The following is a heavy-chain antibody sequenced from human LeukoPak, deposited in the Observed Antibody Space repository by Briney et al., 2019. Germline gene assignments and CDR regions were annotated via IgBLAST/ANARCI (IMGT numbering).Heavy chain of an antibody. CDR1: GYSISSGYY. CDR3: ARLYPYLGYCSSTSCYTRGFDY. Sequence: PSETLSLTCAVSGYSISSGYYWGWIRQPPGKGLEWIGSIYHSGSTYYNPSLKSRVTISVDTSKNQFSLKLSSVTAADTAVYYCARLYPYLGYCSSTSCYTRGFDYWGQGTLVTVSS. J-gene: IGHJ4*02. V-gene: IGHV4-38-2*01. CDR2: IYHSGST. D-gene: IGHD2-2*02.